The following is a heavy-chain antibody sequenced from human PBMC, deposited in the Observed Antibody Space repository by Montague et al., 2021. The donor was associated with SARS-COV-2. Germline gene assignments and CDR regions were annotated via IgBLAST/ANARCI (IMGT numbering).Heavy chain of an antibody. V-gene: IGHV4-34*01. CDR2: INHSGTT. CDR3: ARWDPQTLTLIGLRGKSASDY. Sequence: SETLSLTCAVCGGSFSGYYWTWIRQSPGKGLEWIAEINHSGTTNYNFNPLLRSRVTISVDTSKSQFSLKLSSVTAADTGVYYCARWDPQTLTLIGLRGKSASDYWGQGTLVTVSS. J-gene: IGHJ4*02. D-gene: IGHD4-23*01. CDR1: GGSFSGYY.